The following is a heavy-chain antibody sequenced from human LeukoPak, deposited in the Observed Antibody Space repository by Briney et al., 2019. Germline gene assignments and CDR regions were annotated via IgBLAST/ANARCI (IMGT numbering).Heavy chain of an antibody. Sequence: SETLSLTCAVYGGSFSGYYWSWIRQPPGKGLEWIGEINHSGSANYNPSLKSRVTISVDRSKNQFSLKLSSATAADTAVYYCARDKTTNWYFDLWGRGTLVTVSS. CDR3: ARDKTTNWYFDL. D-gene: IGHD4-11*01. CDR2: INHSGSA. CDR1: GGSFSGYY. J-gene: IGHJ2*01. V-gene: IGHV4-34*01.